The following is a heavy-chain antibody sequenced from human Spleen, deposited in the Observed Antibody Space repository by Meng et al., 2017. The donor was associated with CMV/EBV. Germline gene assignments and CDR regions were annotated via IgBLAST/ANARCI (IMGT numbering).Heavy chain of an antibody. J-gene: IGHJ4*02. CDR3: ARDHCSSTSCYSYYFDY. CDR1: GFTFSSYS. D-gene: IGHD2-2*01. CDR2: ISSSSSTI. V-gene: IGHV3-48*04. Sequence: GGSLRLSCAASGFTFSSYSMNWVRQDPGKGLEWVSYISSSSSTIYYADSVKGRFTISRDNAKNSLYLQMNSLRAEDTAVYYCARDHCSSTSCYSYYFDYWGQGTLVTVSS.